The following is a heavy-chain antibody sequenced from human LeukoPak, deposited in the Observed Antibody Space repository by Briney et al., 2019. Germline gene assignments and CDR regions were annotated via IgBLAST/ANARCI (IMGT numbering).Heavy chain of an antibody. D-gene: IGHD3-10*01. J-gene: IGHJ6*04. CDR3: ASYYASGVSAYNYYGMDV. Sequence: SETLPLTCAVSGHSISTGYYWGWIRQPPGQGLEWIGSMSHNRGTYYNPSLKSRVTISMDTSKNQISLRLTSVTAADTAVYYCASYYASGVSAYNYYGMDVWGKGTTVTVSS. CDR1: GHSISTGYY. CDR2: MSHNRGT. V-gene: IGHV4-38-2*01.